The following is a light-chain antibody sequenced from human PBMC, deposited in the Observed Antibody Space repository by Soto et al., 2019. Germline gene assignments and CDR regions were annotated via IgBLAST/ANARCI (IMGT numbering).Light chain of an antibody. CDR1: SSNIGSNY. Sequence: QSVLTQPPSASGTPVQRVTISCSGSSSNIGSNYVYWYQQLPGTAPKLRIYRNNQRPSGVPDRFSGSKSGTSASLAISGLRSEDEADYYCAAWDDSLSGRVVFGGGTKLTVL. J-gene: IGLJ2*01. CDR2: RNN. V-gene: IGLV1-47*01. CDR3: AAWDDSLSGRVV.